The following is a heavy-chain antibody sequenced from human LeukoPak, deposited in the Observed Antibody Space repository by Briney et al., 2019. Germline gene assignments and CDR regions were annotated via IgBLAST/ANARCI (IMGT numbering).Heavy chain of an antibody. J-gene: IGHJ5*02. CDR3: ARDPSGAFFNWFDP. Sequence: TSETLSLTCTVSGGSISSYYWSWIRQPPGKGLEWIGYIYYSGTTNYNPSLKSRVTISVDTSKNQFSLKLRSVTAADTAVYYCARDPSGAFFNWFDPWGQGTLVTVSS. D-gene: IGHD1-26*01. V-gene: IGHV4-59*01. CDR1: GGSISSYY. CDR2: IYYSGTT.